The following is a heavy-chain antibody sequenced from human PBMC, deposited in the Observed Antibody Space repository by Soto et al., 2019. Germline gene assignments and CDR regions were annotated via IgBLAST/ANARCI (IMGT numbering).Heavy chain of an antibody. CDR1: CGSISSGGYS. J-gene: IGHJ5*02. D-gene: IGHD3-22*01. V-gene: IGHV4-30-2*01. Sequence: ALSLTCAVSCGSISSGGYSWSWIRQPPGKGLEWIGYIYHSGSTYYNPSLKSRVTISVDRSKNQFSLKLSSVTAADTAVYYCARENYYDSSGYYSGSFDPWGQGTLVTVSS. CDR2: IYHSGST. CDR3: ARENYYDSSGYYSGSFDP.